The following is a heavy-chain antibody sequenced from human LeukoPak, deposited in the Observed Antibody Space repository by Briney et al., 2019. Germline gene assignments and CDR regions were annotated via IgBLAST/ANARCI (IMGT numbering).Heavy chain of an antibody. V-gene: IGHV1-69*04. CDR3: ARDDYGDYDPLHYGMDV. D-gene: IGHD4-17*01. Sequence: WASVKVSCKAPGGTFSSYAISLVRQAPGQGLEWMGRIIPILGIANYAQKFQGRVTITADKSTSTAYMELSSLRSEDTAVYYCARDDYGDYDPLHYGMDVWGQGTTVTVSS. CDR2: IIPILGIA. CDR1: GGTFSSYA. J-gene: IGHJ6*02.